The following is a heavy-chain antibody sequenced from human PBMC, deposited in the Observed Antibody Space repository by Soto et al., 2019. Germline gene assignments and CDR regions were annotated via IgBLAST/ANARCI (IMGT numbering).Heavy chain of an antibody. V-gene: IGHV1-18*01. Sequence: QVQLVQSGAEVKKPGASVKVSCKASGYTFTSYGITWVRQAPGQGLEWMGWISAYNGNTNYAQKLQGRVTMTTDTSTSTAYMELRSLRSDDTAVYYWARDSVVVVASTHHDAFDIWGQGTMVTVSS. CDR1: GYTFTSYG. CDR2: ISAYNGNT. CDR3: ARDSVVVVASTHHDAFDI. J-gene: IGHJ3*02. D-gene: IGHD2-15*01.